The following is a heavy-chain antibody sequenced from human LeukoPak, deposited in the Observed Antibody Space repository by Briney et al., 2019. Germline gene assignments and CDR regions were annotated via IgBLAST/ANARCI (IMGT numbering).Heavy chain of an antibody. J-gene: IGHJ4*02. D-gene: IGHD1-26*01. CDR2: IHYSGRT. CDR3: ARHADGGTYPLDY. CDR1: GGSISSYY. V-gene: IGHV4-59*08. Sequence: PPETLSLTCTVSGGSISSYYWSWIRQPPGKGLEWIAFIHYSGRTEYNPSVKSRVTMSLDTSKNRFSLSLSSVAAADTAVYYCARHADGGTYPLDYWGQGTLVTVSS.